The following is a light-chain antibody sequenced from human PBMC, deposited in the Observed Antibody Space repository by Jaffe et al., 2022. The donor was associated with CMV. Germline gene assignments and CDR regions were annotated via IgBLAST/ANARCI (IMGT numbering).Light chain of an antibody. Sequence: DIVMTQSPLSLPVTPGEPASISCRSSQSLLHNNGYNYLDWYLQKPGQSPQLLIYLGSNRASGVPDRFSGSGSGTDFTLKISRVEAEDLGVYYCMQALQTPFTFGPGTKVDIK. CDR2: LGS. V-gene: IGKV2-28*01. J-gene: IGKJ3*01. CDR1: QSLLHNNGYNY. CDR3: MQALQTPFT.